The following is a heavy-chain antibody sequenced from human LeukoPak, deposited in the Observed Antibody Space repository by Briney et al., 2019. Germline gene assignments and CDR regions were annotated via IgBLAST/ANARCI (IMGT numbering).Heavy chain of an antibody. V-gene: IGHV4-59*01. CDR2: IYYSGST. CDR1: GGSISSYY. CDR3: ARVSYDFWSGYAAFGMDV. J-gene: IGHJ6*02. Sequence: SETLSLTCTVSGGSISSYYWSWIRQPAGKGLEWIGYIYYSGSTNYNPSLKSRVTISVDTSKNQFSLKLSSVTAADTAVYYCARVSYDFWSGYAAFGMDVWGQGTTVTVSS. D-gene: IGHD3-3*01.